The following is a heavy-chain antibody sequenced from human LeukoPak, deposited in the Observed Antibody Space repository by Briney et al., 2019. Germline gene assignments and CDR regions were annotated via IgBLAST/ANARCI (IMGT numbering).Heavy chain of an antibody. D-gene: IGHD6-6*01. CDR3: ASLPRGSIAARPWFDP. Sequence: SVKVSCKASGGTFSSYAISWVRQAPGQGLEWMGGIIPIFGTANYAQKFQGRVTITTDESTSTAYMELSSLRSEDTAVYYCASLPRGSIAARPWFDPWGQGTLVTVSS. CDR1: GGTFSSYA. V-gene: IGHV1-69*05. J-gene: IGHJ5*02. CDR2: IIPIFGTA.